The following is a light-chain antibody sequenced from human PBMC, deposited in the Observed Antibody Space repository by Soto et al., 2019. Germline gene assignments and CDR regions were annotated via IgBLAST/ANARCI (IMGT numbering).Light chain of an antibody. J-gene: IGKJ1*01. CDR2: DAS. CDR1: QTISSW. CDR3: QQYYNYST. Sequence: DIQMTQSPSTLPASVGDRVTITCRASQTISSWVAWYQQKPGKAPDLLIYDASRLAGGVPSRFSGSESGTEFTLTIGSLQTDDFATYVCQQYYNYSTFGQGTKVEVK. V-gene: IGKV1-5*01.